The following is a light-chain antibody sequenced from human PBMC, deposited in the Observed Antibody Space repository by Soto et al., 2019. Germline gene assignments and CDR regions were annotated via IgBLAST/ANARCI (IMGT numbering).Light chain of an antibody. V-gene: IGKV1-5*01. J-gene: IGKJ1*01. CDR3: QQYNGYSTWT. CDR1: QSIDRW. CDR2: DAT. Sequence: DIQITQSPSTPSSSVLDRFTITCPASQSIDRWLAWYQQKPGKAPKVLIWDATTLHRGVPSRFSGSRSGTEFTLTISSLRPDDLATYYCQQYNGYSTWTFGQGTKVDIK.